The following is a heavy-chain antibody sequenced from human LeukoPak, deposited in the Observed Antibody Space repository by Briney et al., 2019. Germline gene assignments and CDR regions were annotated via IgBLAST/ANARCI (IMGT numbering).Heavy chain of an antibody. CDR3: ARLRVTSNYYMYV. J-gene: IGHJ6*03. V-gene: IGHV3-7*01. D-gene: IGHD4-17*01. Sequence: GGSLRLSCAASEFTFSRNWMTWVRQAPGKGLEWVANIKIDGSEKNYVDSVKGRFTISRDNAKNSLYLQMDSLRAEDTAVYYCARLRVTSNYYMYVWGKGTTVTVS. CDR2: IKIDGSEK. CDR1: EFTFSRNW.